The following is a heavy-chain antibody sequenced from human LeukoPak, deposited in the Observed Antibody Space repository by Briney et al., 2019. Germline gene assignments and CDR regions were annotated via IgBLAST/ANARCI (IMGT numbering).Heavy chain of an antibody. V-gene: IGHV3-23*01. CDR3: AKDRRLVGAQEDY. J-gene: IGHJ4*02. Sequence: PGGSLRLSCAASGFTFSSYAMSWVRQAPGKGLEWVSAISGSGGSTYYADSVKGRFTISRDNSKNTLYLQMSSLRAEDTAVYYCAKDRRLVGAQEDYWGQVTLVTVSS. CDR1: GFTFSSYA. CDR2: ISGSGGST. D-gene: IGHD1-26*01.